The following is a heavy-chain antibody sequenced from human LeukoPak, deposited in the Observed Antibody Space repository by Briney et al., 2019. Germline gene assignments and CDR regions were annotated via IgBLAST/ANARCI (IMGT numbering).Heavy chain of an antibody. J-gene: IGHJ5*02. Sequence: ASVKVSCKTSGYIFTNYNINWVRQATGRGLEWMGWMNPDSGDTSYAQKFQGRITMTRDTSTNTVYLELSSLKFEDTATYYCARGAYYGSVWYNWVDPWGQGTQVTVFS. CDR1: GYIFTNYN. CDR2: MNPDSGDT. V-gene: IGHV1-8*01. CDR3: ARGAYYGSVWYNWVDP. D-gene: IGHD5/OR15-5a*01.